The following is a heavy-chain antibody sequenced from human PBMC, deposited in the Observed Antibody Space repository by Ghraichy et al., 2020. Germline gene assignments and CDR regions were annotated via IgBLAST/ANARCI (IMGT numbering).Heavy chain of an antibody. Sequence: SETLSLTCTVSGGSISSSSYYWGWIRQPPGKGLEWIGSIYYSGSTYYNPSLKSRVTISVDTSKNQFSLKLSSVTAADTAVYYCARQFRTLVHPTSFDYWGQGTLVTVSS. CDR1: GGSISSSSYY. CDR2: IYYSGST. J-gene: IGHJ4*02. V-gene: IGHV4-39*01. D-gene: IGHD6-13*01. CDR3: ARQFRTLVHPTSFDY.